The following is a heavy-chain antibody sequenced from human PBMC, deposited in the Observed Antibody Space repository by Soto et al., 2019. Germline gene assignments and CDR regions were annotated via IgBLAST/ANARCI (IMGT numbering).Heavy chain of an antibody. J-gene: IGHJ4*02. CDR2: IYYSGST. CDR3: ARDRLRGYDSSGFYS. CDR1: GGSISGNY. D-gene: IGHD3-22*01. V-gene: IGHV4-59*01. Sequence: PSETLSLTCTVSGGSISGNYWTWIRQPPGKGLEWIGYIYYSGSTNYNPSLKSRVTMTTATSTNTVFLELRSLKSDDTAIYYCARDRLRGYDSSGFYSWGQGTMVTVSS.